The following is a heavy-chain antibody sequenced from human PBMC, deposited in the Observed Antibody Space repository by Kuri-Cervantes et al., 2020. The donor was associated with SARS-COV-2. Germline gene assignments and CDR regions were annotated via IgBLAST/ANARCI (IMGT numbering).Heavy chain of an antibody. CDR1: GFTFSSYG. J-gene: IGHJ4*02. V-gene: IGHV3-30*18. CDR2: ISYDGSNK. Sequence: GESLKISCAASGFTFSSYGMHWVRQAPGKGLEWVAVISYDGSNKYYADSVKGRFTISRDNSKNTLYLRMNSLRAEDTAVYYCAKDRGGSGWYLDYWGQGTLVTVSS. D-gene: IGHD6-19*01. CDR3: AKDRGGSGWYLDY.